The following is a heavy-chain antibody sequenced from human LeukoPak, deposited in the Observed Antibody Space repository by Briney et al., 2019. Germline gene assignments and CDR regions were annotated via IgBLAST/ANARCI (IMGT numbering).Heavy chain of an antibody. CDR3: ARQKDSTGWTWYFDL. D-gene: IGHD6-19*01. Sequence: PSQPLSLTCTVSGGSIISGSYYWSWIRQPAGKGLEWIGRIYTSGSTNYNPSLKSRVTISVDTSENQLSLKLSSVTTADTAVYYCARQKDSTGWTWYFDLWGRGTLVTVSS. CDR1: GGSIISGSYY. V-gene: IGHV4-61*02. J-gene: IGHJ2*01. CDR2: IYTSGST.